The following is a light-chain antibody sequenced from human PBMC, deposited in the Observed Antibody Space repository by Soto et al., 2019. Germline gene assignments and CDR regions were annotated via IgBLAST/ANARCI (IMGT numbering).Light chain of an antibody. Sequence: EIVLTQSPDTLSLSPGERATLSCRASQRVSSYLAWYHQKPGQAPRLLIYDASNRATGIPARFSGSGSATDFTLTITRREPKDFAVYYCQQRSNLPPRYTFGQGTKREIK. CDR1: QRVSSY. CDR3: QQRSNLPPRYT. CDR2: DAS. J-gene: IGKJ2*01. V-gene: IGKV3-11*01.